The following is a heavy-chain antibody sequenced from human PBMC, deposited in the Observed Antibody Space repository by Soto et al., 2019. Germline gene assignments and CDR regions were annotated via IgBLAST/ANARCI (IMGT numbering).Heavy chain of an antibody. CDR1: GFTFRSYV. CDR2: TSYDGSDK. J-gene: IGHJ1*01. CDR3: ARWGTTGGLDV. Sequence: QVQLVESGGGVVQPGTSLRVSCVGSGFTFRSYVIHWVRQAPGKGLVWVALTSYDGSDKYYGDSVRGRFTISRDNSRNTVDLQMDSPRLEDTALYYCARWGTTGGLDVWGQGTLVSVSS. V-gene: IGHV3-30*19. D-gene: IGHD3-16*01.